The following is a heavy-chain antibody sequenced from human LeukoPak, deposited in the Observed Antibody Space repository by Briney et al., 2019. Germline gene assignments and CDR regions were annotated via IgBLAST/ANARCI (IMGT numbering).Heavy chain of an antibody. Sequence: PSETLSLTCAVYGGPFSDYYWNWIRQPPGKGLEWIGEIEHSGSTKYNPSLKSRVTISVDTSKNQFSLKVSSVTAADTAVYYCARTSGDWLSWAWIGVDVWGQGTTVTVSS. J-gene: IGHJ6*02. CDR2: IEHSGST. V-gene: IGHV4-34*01. D-gene: IGHD3-9*01. CDR1: GGPFSDYY. CDR3: ARTSGDWLSWAWIGVDV.